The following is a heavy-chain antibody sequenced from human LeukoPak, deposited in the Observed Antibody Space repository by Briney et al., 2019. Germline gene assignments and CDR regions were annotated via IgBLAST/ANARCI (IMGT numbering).Heavy chain of an antibody. J-gene: IGHJ6*02. CDR3: VRDNFYYGMDV. Sequence: GGTLTLSCAASGFTSSRYWRSWVRQAKGKGVEGGGNRAQEGDEKYYVDSVKGRFTISRDNAKNSLYLQLNSLRAEDTAVYHCVRDNFYYGMDVWGQGTTVTVSS. CDR1: GFTSSRYW. CDR2: RAQEGDEK. V-gene: IGHV3-7*01.